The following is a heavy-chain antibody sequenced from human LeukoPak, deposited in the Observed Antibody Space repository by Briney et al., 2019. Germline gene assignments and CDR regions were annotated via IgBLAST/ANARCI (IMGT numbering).Heavy chain of an antibody. CDR1: GFTFGDYA. CDR2: IRSKAYGGTT. CDR3: AKGRYYFDY. V-gene: IGHV3-49*04. D-gene: IGHD4-17*01. J-gene: IGHJ4*02. Sequence: GGSLRLSCTASGFTFGDYAMSWVRQAPGKGLEWVGFIRSKAYGGTTEYAASVKGRFTISRDDSKSIAYLQMNSLKTEDTAVYYCAKGRYYFDYWGQGTLVTVSS.